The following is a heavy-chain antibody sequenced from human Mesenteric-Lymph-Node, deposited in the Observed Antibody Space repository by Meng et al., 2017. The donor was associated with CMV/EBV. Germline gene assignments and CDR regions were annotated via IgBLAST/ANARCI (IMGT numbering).Heavy chain of an antibody. CDR1: GFTFSSYW. J-gene: IGHJ6*02. CDR2: IKQDGSEK. V-gene: IGHV3-7*01. Sequence: GESLKISCAASGFTFSSYWVSWVRQAPGKGLEWVANIKQDGSEKYYVDSVKGRFTISRDNAKNSLYLQMNSLRAEDTAVYYCARSGGAGCSSTSCYPYYYYGMDVWGQGTTVTVSS. CDR3: ARSGGAGCSSTSCYPYYYYGMDV. D-gene: IGHD2-2*01.